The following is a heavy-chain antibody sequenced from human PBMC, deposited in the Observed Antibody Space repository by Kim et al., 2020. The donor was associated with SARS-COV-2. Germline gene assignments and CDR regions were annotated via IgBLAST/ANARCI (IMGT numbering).Heavy chain of an antibody. CDR1: GFTFSDYY. V-gene: IGHV3-11*01. J-gene: IGHJ6*02. Sequence: GRSLRLSCAASGFTFSDYYMSWIRQAPGKGLEWVSYISSSGSTIYYADSVKGRFTISRDNAKNSLYLQMNSLRAEDTAVYYCARDEELGYHYYYYYGMDVWGQGTTVTVSS. D-gene: IGHD6-25*01. CDR2: ISSSGSTI. CDR3: ARDEELGYHYYYYYGMDV.